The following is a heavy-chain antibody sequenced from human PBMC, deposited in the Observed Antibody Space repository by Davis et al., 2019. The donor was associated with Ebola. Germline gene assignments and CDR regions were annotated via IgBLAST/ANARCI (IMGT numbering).Heavy chain of an antibody. V-gene: IGHV1-69*13. J-gene: IGHJ6*02. Sequence: SVKVSCKASGGTFSSYAISWVRQAPGQGLEWMGGIIPIFGTANYAQKFQGRVTITADESTSTAYMELSSLRSEDMAVYYCARPVVVPAAINGYYYYGMDVWGQGTTVTVSS. D-gene: IGHD2-2*01. CDR2: IIPIFGTA. CDR3: ARPVVVPAAINGYYYYGMDV. CDR1: GGTFSSYA.